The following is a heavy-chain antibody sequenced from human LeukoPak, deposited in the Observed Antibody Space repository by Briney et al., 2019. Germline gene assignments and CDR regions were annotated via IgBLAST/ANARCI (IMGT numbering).Heavy chain of an antibody. V-gene: IGHV3-30-3*01. J-gene: IGHJ4*02. Sequence: GRSLRLSCAASGFTFSSYAMHWVRQAPGKGLEWVAVISYDGSNKYYADSVKGRFTISRDNSKNTLYLQMNSLRAEDTAVYYCARDPTGGYFDYWGQGTLVTVSS. D-gene: IGHD1-14*01. CDR3: ARDPTGGYFDY. CDR2: ISYDGSNK. CDR1: GFTFSSYA.